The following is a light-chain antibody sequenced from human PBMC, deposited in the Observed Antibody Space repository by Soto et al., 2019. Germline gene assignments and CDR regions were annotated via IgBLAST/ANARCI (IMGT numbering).Light chain of an antibody. CDR2: DVS. Sequence: QRVLTQPASVTGSHGEWITISCTGTSSDVGGYNYVSWYQQHPGKAPKLMIYDVSNRPSGVSNRFSGSKSGNTASLTISGLQAEDEADYYCSSYTSSSWKVFGTGTKVTVL. CDR3: SSYTSSSWKV. J-gene: IGLJ1*01. V-gene: IGLV2-14*01. CDR1: SSDVGGYNY.